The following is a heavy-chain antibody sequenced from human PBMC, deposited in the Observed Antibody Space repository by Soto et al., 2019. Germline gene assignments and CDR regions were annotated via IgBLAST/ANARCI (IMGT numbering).Heavy chain of an antibody. CDR1: GFTFSSYG. Sequence: QVQLVESGGGVVQPGRSLRLSCAASGFTFSSYGMHWVRQAPGKGLEWVAVISYDGSNKYYADSVKGRFTISRDNSKNTLYLQMNSLRAEDTAVYHCAKLWFGENGGMHVWGQGPTVTVSS. CDR3: AKLWFGENGGMHV. CDR2: ISYDGSNK. D-gene: IGHD3-10*01. V-gene: IGHV3-30*18. J-gene: IGHJ6*02.